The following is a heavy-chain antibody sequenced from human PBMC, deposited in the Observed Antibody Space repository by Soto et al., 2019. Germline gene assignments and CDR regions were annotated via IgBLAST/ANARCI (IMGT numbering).Heavy chain of an antibody. Sequence: GGSLRLSCAASGFSFSNRWMTWVRQAPGKGLEWVANINQDGSEKYYVDSVKGRFTISRDNAKNSVYLQMNSLRAGDTAVYYCAREGVEQWDVWGQRTTVTVSS. J-gene: IGHJ6*02. V-gene: IGHV3-7*03. CDR1: GFSFSNRW. CDR2: INQDGSEK. D-gene: IGHD1-26*01. CDR3: AREGVEQWDV.